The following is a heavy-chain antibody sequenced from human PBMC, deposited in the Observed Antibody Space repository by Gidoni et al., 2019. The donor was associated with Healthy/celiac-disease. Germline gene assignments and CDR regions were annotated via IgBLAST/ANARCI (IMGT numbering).Heavy chain of an antibody. Sequence: EVQLLEPGGGLVQPGGSLRLSCAASGFTFSRYAMSWVRQAPGQGLAWVSAISGSGGSTYYADSVKGRFTISRDNSKNTLYLQMNSLRAEDTAVYYCAKVRDYYDSSGYYCDYWGQGTLVTVSS. CDR1: GFTFSRYA. J-gene: IGHJ4*02. V-gene: IGHV3-23*01. CDR2: ISGSGGST. CDR3: AKVRDYYDSSGYYCDY. D-gene: IGHD3-22*01.